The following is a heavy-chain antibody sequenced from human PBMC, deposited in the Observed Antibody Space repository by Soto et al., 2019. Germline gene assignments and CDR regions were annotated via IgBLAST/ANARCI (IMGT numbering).Heavy chain of an antibody. Sequence: SVKVSCKASVGTFSSYAISWVRQAPGQGLEWMGGIIPIFGTANYAQKFQGRVTITADESTSTAYMELSSLRSEDTAVYYCASTGYSSSRYYFDYWGQGTLVTVSS. CDR1: VGTFSSYA. J-gene: IGHJ4*02. CDR2: IIPIFGTA. D-gene: IGHD6-13*01. CDR3: ASTGYSSSRYYFDY. V-gene: IGHV1-69*13.